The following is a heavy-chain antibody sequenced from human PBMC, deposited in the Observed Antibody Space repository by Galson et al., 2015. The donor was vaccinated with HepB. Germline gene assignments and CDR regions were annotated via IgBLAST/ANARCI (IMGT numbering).Heavy chain of an antibody. D-gene: IGHD2-2*01. V-gene: IGHV3-9*01. J-gene: IGHJ4*02. CDR3: AKASSRYYCSSTSCYPTNYYFDY. CDR2: ISWNSGSI. Sequence: SLRLSCAASGFTFDDYAMHWVRQAPGKGLEWVSGISWNSGSIGYADSVKGRFTISRDNAKNSLYLQMNSLRAEDTALYYCAKASSRYYCSSTSCYPTNYYFDYWGQGTLVTVSS. CDR1: GFTFDDYA.